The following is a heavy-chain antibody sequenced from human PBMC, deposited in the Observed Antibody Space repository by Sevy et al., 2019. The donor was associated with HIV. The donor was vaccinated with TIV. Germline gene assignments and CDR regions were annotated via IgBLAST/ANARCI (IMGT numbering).Heavy chain of an antibody. D-gene: IGHD1-1*01. V-gene: IGHV4-39*01. CDR3: ARRGYNNWFDP. CDR1: GVSISGGAYY. J-gene: IGHJ5*02. Sequence: SETLSLTCTVSGVSISGGAYYWGWIRQPPGKGLEWLGSISYTGSTYYNPSIKSRVTISVDTSKNQFSLRLTSVTAADTAVYYGARRGYNNWFDPWGQGTLVTVSS. CDR2: ISYTGST.